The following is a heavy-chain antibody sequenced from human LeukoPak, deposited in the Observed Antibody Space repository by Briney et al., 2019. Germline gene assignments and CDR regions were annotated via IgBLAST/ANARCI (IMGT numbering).Heavy chain of an antibody. CDR1: GGTFSSYG. Sequence: SVKVSCKASGGTFSSYGISWVRQAPGQGLEWMGGIIPIFGTPNYAQKFQGRVTMTEDTSTDTAYMELSSLRSEDTAVYYCATVLGATFDYWGQGTLVTVSS. CDR2: IIPIFGTP. CDR3: ATVLGATFDY. D-gene: IGHD1-26*01. J-gene: IGHJ4*02. V-gene: IGHV1-69*06.